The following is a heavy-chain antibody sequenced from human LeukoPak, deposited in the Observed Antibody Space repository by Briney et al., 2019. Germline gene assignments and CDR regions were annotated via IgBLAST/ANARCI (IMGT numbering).Heavy chain of an antibody. CDR1: GFTFSSYE. D-gene: IGHD3-22*01. V-gene: IGHV3-48*03. CDR3: ARVGYYYDSSGHYYGTSPHFDY. J-gene: IGHJ4*02. Sequence: PGGSLRLSCAASGFTFSSYEMNWVRQAPGKGLEWVSYISSSGSTIYYADSVKGRFTISRDNAKNSLYLQMNSLRAEDTAVYYCARVGYYYDSSGHYYGTSPHFDYRGQGTLVTVSS. CDR2: ISSSGSTI.